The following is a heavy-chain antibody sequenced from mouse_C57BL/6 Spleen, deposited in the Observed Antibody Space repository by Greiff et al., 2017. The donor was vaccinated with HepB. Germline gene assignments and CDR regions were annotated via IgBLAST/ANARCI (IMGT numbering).Heavy chain of an antibody. J-gene: IGHJ1*03. CDR2: IDPEDGDT. CDR3: TTSYYYGSRGWYFDV. Sequence: VQLQQSGAELVRPGASVKLSCTASGFNIKDYYMHWVKQRPEQGLEWIGRIDPEDGDTEYAPKFQGKATMTADTSSNTAYLQLSSLTSEDTAVYYCTTSYYYGSRGWYFDVWGTGTTVTVSS. D-gene: IGHD1-1*01. CDR1: GFNIKDYY. V-gene: IGHV14-1*01.